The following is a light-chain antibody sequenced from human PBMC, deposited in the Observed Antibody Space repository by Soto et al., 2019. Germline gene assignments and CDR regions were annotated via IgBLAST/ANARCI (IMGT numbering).Light chain of an antibody. CDR2: DAS. Sequence: QMTQSPSSLCPSVGDRVTITWQANQDISNYLNWYQQKPGKAPKLLIYDASNLETGVPSRFSGSGSGTDFTFTISSLQPEDIATYYCQQYDNLPLTFGQGTKVDI. CDR3: QQYDNLPLT. J-gene: IGKJ1*01. CDR1: QDISNY. V-gene: IGKV1-33*01.